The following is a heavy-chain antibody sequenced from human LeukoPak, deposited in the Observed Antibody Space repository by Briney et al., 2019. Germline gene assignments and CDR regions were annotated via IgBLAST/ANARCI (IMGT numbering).Heavy chain of an antibody. V-gene: IGHV1-3*01. CDR3: ARGPHGGYYDSSGYLDAFDI. CDR2: INAGNGNT. Sequence: RASVKVSCKASGGTFSSYAISWVRQAPGQRLEWMGWINAGNGNTKYSQKFQGRVTITRDTSASTAYMELSSLRSEDTAVYYCARGPHGGYYDSSGYLDAFDIWGQGTMVTVSS. D-gene: IGHD3-22*01. J-gene: IGHJ3*02. CDR1: GGTFSSYA.